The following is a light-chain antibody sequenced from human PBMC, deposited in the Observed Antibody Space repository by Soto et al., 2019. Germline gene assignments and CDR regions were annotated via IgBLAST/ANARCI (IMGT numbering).Light chain of an antibody. V-gene: IGKV3-11*01. Sequence: EIVLTQSPATVSLSPLERAALSVMASQSVSSYLAWFQQRPGQPPRLLIHDASSRATGIPARFSGSGSGTDFTLTISSLEPEDFAVYYCQQYNNWPRTFGQGTKVDIK. CDR2: DAS. CDR1: QSVSSY. CDR3: QQYNNWPRT. J-gene: IGKJ1*01.